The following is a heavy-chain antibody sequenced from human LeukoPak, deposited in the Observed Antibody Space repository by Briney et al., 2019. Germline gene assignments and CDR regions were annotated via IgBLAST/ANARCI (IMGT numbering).Heavy chain of an antibody. V-gene: IGHV1-69*04. CDR2: IISILCIA. CDR3: ARTPIVVVVAATPTQKPYFDF. Sequence: SVTVSCKASGGTFSSYAINWVRQAPGQGLEWMGMIISILCIANYAQKFQGRVTSTADKSTSTAYMELSSLRSEDTAVYYCARTPIVVVVAATPTQKPYFDFWGQGTLVTVSS. CDR1: GGTFSSYA. D-gene: IGHD2-15*01. J-gene: IGHJ4*02.